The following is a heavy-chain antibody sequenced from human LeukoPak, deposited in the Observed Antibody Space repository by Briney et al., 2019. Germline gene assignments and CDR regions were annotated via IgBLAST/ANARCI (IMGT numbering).Heavy chain of an antibody. D-gene: IGHD2-2*01. CDR3: ARDRPRSVVVVPAANTGGALFDY. V-gene: IGHV4-30-2*01. J-gene: IGHJ4*02. CDR2: IYHSGST. Sequence: TLSLTCTVSGGSTSSGGYYWSWIRQPPGKGLEWIGYIYHSGSTYYNPSLKSRVTISVDRSKNQFSLRLSSVTAADTAVYYCARDRPRSVVVVPAANTGGALFDYWGQGTLVTVSS. CDR1: GGSTSSGGYY.